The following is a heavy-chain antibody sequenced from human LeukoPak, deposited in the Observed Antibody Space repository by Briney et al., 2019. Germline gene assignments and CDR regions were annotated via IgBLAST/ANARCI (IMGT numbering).Heavy chain of an antibody. CDR3: ARGRDWNYGYGMDV. CDR1: GFTFSSYW. Sequence: GGSLRLSCAASGFTFSSYWMHWVRQAPGKGLVWVSRINSDGSRTNYADSVKGRFTISRDNAKNTLYLQMNSLRAEDTAVYYCARGRDWNYGYGMDVWGQGTTVTVSS. D-gene: IGHD2-21*02. V-gene: IGHV3-74*01. J-gene: IGHJ6*02. CDR2: INSDGSRT.